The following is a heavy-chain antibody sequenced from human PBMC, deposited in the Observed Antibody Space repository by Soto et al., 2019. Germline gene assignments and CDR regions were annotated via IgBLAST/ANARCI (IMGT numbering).Heavy chain of an antibody. CDR1: GYSFTSYG. D-gene: IGHD6-13*01. CDR2: IDPSDSYT. J-gene: IGHJ6*02. V-gene: IGHV5-10-1*01. Sequence: GESLKISCKGSGYSFTSYGISWVLQMPGKGLEWMGRIDPSDSYTNYSPSFQGHVTISADKSISTAYLQWSSLKASDTAMYYCASSSSIWFGSWYYYVMDVWGQGPKDTVS. CDR3: ASSSSIWFGSWYYYVMDV.